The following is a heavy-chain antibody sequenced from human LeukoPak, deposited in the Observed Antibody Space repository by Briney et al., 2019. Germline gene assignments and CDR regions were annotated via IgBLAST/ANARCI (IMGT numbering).Heavy chain of an antibody. J-gene: IGHJ4*02. CDR2: IYSGGTT. V-gene: IGHV3-53*01. CDR3: ARDKAVNAAD. CDR1: GFTVSSNY. D-gene: IGHD4-17*01. Sequence: GGSLRLSCAASGFTVSSNYMSWVRQASGKGLEWVSVIYSGGTTYYADSVKGRFTISRDNSKNTLYLQMNSLRAEDTAFYYCARDKAVNAADWGQGTLVTVSS.